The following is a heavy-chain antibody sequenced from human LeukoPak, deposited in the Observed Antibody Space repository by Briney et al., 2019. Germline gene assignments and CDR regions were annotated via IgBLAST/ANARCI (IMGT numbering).Heavy chain of an antibody. D-gene: IGHD3-10*01. CDR1: GFAFSSYS. CDR2: ISSSSSTI. Sequence: GGSLRLSCTASGFAFSSYSMNWVRQAPGKGLEWVSYISSSSSTIYYAYSVKGRFTISRDNAKNSLYLQMNSLRAEDTAVYYCARVDTWFGELNDYWGQGTLVTVSS. V-gene: IGHV3-48*01. J-gene: IGHJ4*02. CDR3: ARVDTWFGELNDY.